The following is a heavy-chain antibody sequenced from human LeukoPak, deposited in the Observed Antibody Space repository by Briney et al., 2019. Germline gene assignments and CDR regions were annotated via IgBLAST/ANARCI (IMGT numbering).Heavy chain of an antibody. V-gene: IGHV4-59*01. J-gene: IGHJ4*02. D-gene: IGHD3-16*02. Sequence: SETLSLTCTVSSGSISSYYWSWIRQPPGKGLEWIGYIYYSGSTNYNPSLKSRVTISVDTSKNQFSLKLSSVTAADTAVYYCAGAPPMITFGGVIAQLFDYWGQGTLVTVSS. CDR1: SGSISSYY. CDR2: IYYSGST. CDR3: AGAPPMITFGGVIAQLFDY.